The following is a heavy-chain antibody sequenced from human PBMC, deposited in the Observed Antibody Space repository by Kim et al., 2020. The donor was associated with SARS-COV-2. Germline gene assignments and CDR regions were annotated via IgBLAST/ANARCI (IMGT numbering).Heavy chain of an antibody. CDR2: IDHSGTT. Sequence: SETLSLTCAVSGGSISNGDYSWSWIRQPPGKGLEWIGYIDHSGTTYYNPSLKSRVTISVDRSKNQFSLKLTSVTAPDTAVFYCARGGDIVGAFDIWGQGTMVTVSS. J-gene: IGHJ3*02. D-gene: IGHD2-15*01. CDR1: GGSISNGDYS. CDR3: ARGGDIVGAFDI. V-gene: IGHV4-30-2*01.